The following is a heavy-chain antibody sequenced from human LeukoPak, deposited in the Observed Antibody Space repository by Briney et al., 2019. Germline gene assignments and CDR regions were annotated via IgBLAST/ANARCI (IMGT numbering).Heavy chain of an antibody. CDR2: ISNNGGYT. J-gene: IGHJ4*02. V-gene: IGHV3-23*01. CDR3: AKGVISMVRGAYFDY. CDR1: GFTFSSSA. D-gene: IGHD3-10*01. Sequence: PGGSLRLSCAASGFTFSSSAMSWVRQAPGKGLEWVSAISNNGGYTYYADSVQGRFTISRDNSKNTLYLQMNSLRVEDTAVYYCAKGVISMVRGAYFDYWGQGTLVTVSS.